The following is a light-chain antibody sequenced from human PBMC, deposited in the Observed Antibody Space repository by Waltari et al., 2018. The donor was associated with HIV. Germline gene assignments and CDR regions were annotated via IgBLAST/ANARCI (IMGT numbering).Light chain of an antibody. CDR1: ESVLSPSNNVNY. CDR3: QQYYSTPT. V-gene: IGKV4-1*01. CDR2: EAS. J-gene: IGKJ5*01. Sequence: DIVLTQSPETLSVSLGERAAINCKSVESVLSPSNNVNYFAWYQQRPGQPPTLLFSEASSRSSGVPARFTASGSRTDFTLTIDDLQADDVAVYFCQQYYSTPTFGRGTQLV.